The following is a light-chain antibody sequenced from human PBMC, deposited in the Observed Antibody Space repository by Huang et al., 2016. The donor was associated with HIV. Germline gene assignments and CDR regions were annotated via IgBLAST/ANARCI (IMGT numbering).Light chain of an antibody. CDR3: QQSYGIPRT. CDR2: GTS. V-gene: IGKV1-39*01. J-gene: IGKJ2*01. CDR1: KNISKY. Sequence: DIQMTQSPSSLSASVGDTVIITCRASKNISKYLNWYQQVPGRAPKLLIYGTSKLQRGVSLMRFSGRASGTDFTLTITSLQPEDAATYFCQQSYGIPRTFGLGT.